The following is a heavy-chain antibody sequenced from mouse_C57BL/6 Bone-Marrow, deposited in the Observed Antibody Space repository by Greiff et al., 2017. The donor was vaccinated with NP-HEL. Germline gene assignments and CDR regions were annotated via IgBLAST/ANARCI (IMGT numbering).Heavy chain of an antibody. D-gene: IGHD3-2*02. V-gene: IGHV1-63*01. CDR1: GYTFTNYW. J-gene: IGHJ2*01. Sequence: VQLQESGAELVRPGTSVKMSCEASGYTFTNYWIGWAKQRPGHGLEWIGDIYPGGGYTNYNEKFKGKATLTADKSSSTAYMQFSSLTSEDSAIYYCARWSSGYVFDYWGQGTTLTVSS. CDR3: ARWSSGYVFDY. CDR2: IYPGGGYT.